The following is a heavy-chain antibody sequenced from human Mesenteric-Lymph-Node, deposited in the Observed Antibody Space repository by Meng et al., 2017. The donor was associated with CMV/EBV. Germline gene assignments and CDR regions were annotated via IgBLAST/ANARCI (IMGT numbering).Heavy chain of an antibody. CDR1: GYTFTDHY. Sequence: ASAKVSCKASGYTFTDHYLHWVRQAPGQGLEWMGWINPNSGATNYAQKFEGRVTMTRDTSISTAYMELSRLTSDDTAVYYCARDMPKGGMDVWGQGTTVTVSS. J-gene: IGHJ6*02. CDR3: ARDMPKGGMDV. D-gene: IGHD2-2*01. V-gene: IGHV1-2*02. CDR2: INPNSGAT.